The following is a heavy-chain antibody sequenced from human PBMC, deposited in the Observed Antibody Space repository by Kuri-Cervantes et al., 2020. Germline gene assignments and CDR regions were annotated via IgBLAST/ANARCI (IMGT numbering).Heavy chain of an antibody. CDR1: GFTFSSYA. J-gene: IGHJ4*02. CDR2: ISYDGSNK. Sequence: LSLTCAASGFTFSSYAMHWVRQAPGKGLEWVAVISYDGSNKYYADSVKGRFTISRDNSKNTLYLQMNSLRAEDTAVYYCARVSKGVWDYDFWSGYYFDYWGQGTLVTVSS. V-gene: IGHV3-30*01. CDR3: ARVSKGVWDYDFWSGYYFDY. D-gene: IGHD3-3*01.